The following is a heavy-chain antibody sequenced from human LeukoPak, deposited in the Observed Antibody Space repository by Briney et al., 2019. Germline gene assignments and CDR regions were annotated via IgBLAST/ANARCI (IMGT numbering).Heavy chain of an antibody. CDR1: GFTFSSYS. CDR2: ISSSSSYI. J-gene: IGHJ5*02. CDR3: ASSDGYGFAFST. D-gene: IGHD5-24*01. V-gene: IGHV3-21*01. Sequence: GGSLRLSCAASGFTFSSYSMNWVRQAPGKGLEWVSSISSSSSYIYYADSVEGRFTISRDNAKNSLYLQMNSLRAEDTAVYYCASSDGYGFAFSTWGQGTLVTVSS.